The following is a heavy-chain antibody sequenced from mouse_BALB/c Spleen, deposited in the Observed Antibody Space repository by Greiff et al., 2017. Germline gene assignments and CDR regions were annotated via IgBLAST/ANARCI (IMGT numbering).Heavy chain of an antibody. CDR1: GFSLTSYG. D-gene: IGHD2-4*01. Sequence: VKLMESGPGLVAPSQSLSITCTVSGFSLTSYGVHWVRQPPGKGLEWLGVIWAGGSTNYNSALMSRLSISKDNSKSQVFLKMNSLQTDDTAMYYCAREGYYDYDWYFDVWGAGTTVTVSS. J-gene: IGHJ1*01. V-gene: IGHV2-9*02. CDR3: AREGYYDYDWYFDV. CDR2: IWAGGST.